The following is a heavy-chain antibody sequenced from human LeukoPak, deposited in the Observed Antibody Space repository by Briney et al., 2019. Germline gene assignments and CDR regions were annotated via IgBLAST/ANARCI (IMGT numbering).Heavy chain of an antibody. D-gene: IGHD3-22*01. CDR3: AADGHYYDSSGYYYAS. V-gene: IGHV3-23*01. J-gene: IGHJ5*02. CDR1: GFTFSSYV. Sequence: GGSLRLSCAASGFTFSSYVMSWVRQAPGKGLEWVSAISGSGGSTYYADSVKGRFTISRDNSKNTLYLQMNSLSAEDTAVYYCAADGHYYDSSGYYYASWGQGTLVTVSS. CDR2: ISGSGGST.